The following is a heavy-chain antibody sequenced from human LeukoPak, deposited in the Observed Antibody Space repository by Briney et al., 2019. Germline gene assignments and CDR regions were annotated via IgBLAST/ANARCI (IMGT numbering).Heavy chain of an antibody. CDR3: AKDSVAGTDKYYYGMDV. CDR2: ISNSGDTT. V-gene: IGHV3-23*01. CDR1: GFTFRSYA. J-gene: IGHJ6*02. Sequence: PGGSLRLSCAASGFTFRSYAMSWVRQAPGRGLEWVSVISNSGDTTYYADSVKGRFTISRDNSKNTLYLQMNSLRAEDTAVYYCAKDSVAGTDKYYYGMDVWGQGTTVTVSS. D-gene: IGHD6-19*01.